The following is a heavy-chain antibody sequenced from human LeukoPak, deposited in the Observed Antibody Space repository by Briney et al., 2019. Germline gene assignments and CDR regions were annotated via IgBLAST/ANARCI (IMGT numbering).Heavy chain of an antibody. V-gene: IGHV3-23*01. CDR2: ISSSGDRT. CDR1: GFTFSSYA. Sequence: PGGSLRLSCAASGFTFSSYAMSWVRQAPGKGLEWVSSISSSGDRTYYADSVKGRFTISRDNSQNTLYLQMKSLRAEDTAVYFCAKWAIGYGRNSRYYFDYWGQGTLVTVSS. CDR3: AKWAIGYGRNSRYYFDY. J-gene: IGHJ4*02. D-gene: IGHD4-23*01.